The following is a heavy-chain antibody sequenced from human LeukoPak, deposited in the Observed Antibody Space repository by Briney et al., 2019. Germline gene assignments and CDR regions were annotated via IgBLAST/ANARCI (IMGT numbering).Heavy chain of an antibody. CDR2: ISYDGSNK. Sequence: GGSLRLSCAASGFTFSSYAMHWVRQAPGKGLEWVAVISYDGSNKYYADSVKGRFTISRDNSKNTLYLQMNSLRAEDTAVYYCARDYGDYTAMGDYWGQGTLVTVSS. CDR3: ARDYGDYTAMGDY. J-gene: IGHJ4*02. CDR1: GFTFSSYA. V-gene: IGHV3-30-3*01. D-gene: IGHD5-18*01.